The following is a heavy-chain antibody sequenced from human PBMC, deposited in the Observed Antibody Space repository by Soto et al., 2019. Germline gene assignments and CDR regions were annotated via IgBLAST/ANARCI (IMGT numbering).Heavy chain of an antibody. Sequence: EVQLLESGGGLVQPGGSLRLSCAASGFTFSSYAMRWVRQAPVKGLEWVSAISGSGGSTYYAESVKGRFTISRDNTKNTLYLQMNSLRAEDTAVYYCARRGSGSDYDYWCQGTLVTVSS. CDR1: GFTFSSYA. CDR3: ARRGSGSDYDY. J-gene: IGHJ4*02. D-gene: IGHD1-26*01. V-gene: IGHV3-23*01. CDR2: ISGSGGST.